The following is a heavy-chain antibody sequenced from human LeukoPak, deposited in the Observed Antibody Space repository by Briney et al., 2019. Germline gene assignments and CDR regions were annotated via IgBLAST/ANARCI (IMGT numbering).Heavy chain of an antibody. J-gene: IGHJ4*02. CDR1: GYTFSCYY. CDR2: LSPKSGAT. D-gene: IGHD1-26*01. Sequence: GASVKVSCKASGYTFSCYYVHWVRQAPGQGLEWMGWLSPKSGATKYAQKFQGRVTLTRDLSLSTAYMELNSLTSDDTAIYYCARDTYGGSYFPLPYWGQGALVTVSS. CDR3: ARDTYGGSYFPLPY. V-gene: IGHV1-2*02.